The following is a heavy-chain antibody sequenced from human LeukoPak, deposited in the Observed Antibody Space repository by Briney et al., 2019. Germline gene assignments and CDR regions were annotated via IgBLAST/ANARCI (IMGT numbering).Heavy chain of an antibody. Sequence: GGSLRLSCAVSGFNVTTTHMTWVRQAPGKGLEWVSFIYSGGGTDYAESVKGRFTISRDNFKNALYLQMNSLRVEDTAIFYCARPPYNWGQGTLVTVSS. CDR2: IYSGGGT. CDR3: ARPPYN. J-gene: IGHJ4*02. D-gene: IGHD1-14*01. V-gene: IGHV3-53*01. CDR1: GFNVTTTH.